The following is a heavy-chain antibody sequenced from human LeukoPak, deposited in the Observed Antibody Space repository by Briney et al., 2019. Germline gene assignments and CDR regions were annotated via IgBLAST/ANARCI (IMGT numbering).Heavy chain of an antibody. D-gene: IGHD1/OR15-1a*01. CDR2: VSSSGGIT. Sequence: EWVSGVSSSGGITYYADSVKGRFTISRDNSKNTLYLQMNSLRAEDTAVYYRARNSPNYYWGQGTLVTVSS. J-gene: IGHJ4*02. V-gene: IGHV3-23*01. CDR3: ARNSPNYY.